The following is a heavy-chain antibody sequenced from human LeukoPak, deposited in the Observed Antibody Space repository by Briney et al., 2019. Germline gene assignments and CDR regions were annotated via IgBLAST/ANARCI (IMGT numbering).Heavy chain of an antibody. CDR1: GGSFSGHY. CDR2: INHSGIT. J-gene: IGHJ4*02. D-gene: IGHD3-22*01. Sequence: SETLSLTCAVYGGSFSGHYWSWIRQPPGKGLEWIGEINHSGITSYNSSLMGRVIISIDTSKNQFSLDLTSVTAADTAVYYCATYSDITGSFDYWGQGTLVTVSS. V-gene: IGHV4-34*01. CDR3: ATYSDITGSFDY.